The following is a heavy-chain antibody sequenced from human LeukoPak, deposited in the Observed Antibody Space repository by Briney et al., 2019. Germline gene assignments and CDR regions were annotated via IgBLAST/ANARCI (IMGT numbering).Heavy chain of an antibody. CDR2: INHSGST. CDR3: ARGGWLKSGDYFDN. CDR1: GGSFSGYY. J-gene: IGHJ4*02. Sequence: SETLSLTCAVYGGSFSGYYWSWIRQPPGKGLEWIGEINHSGSTNYNPSLKSRVTISVDTSKNQFSLKLSSVTAADTAVYYCARGGWLKSGDYFDNWGQGTLVTVSS. D-gene: IGHD5-24*01. V-gene: IGHV4-34*01.